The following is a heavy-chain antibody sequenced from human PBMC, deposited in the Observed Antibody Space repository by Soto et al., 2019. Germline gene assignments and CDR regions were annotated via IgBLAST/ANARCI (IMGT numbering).Heavy chain of an antibody. V-gene: IGHV3-33*01. CDR1: GFTFSSSG. CDR2: IWYDGSNH. Sequence: QVQLVESGGGVVQPGRSLRLSCAASGFTFSSSGMHWVRQAPGKGLEWVALIWYDGSNHYYADSVKGRFSISRDNSKNTVYLQMNSLRAEDTAVYYCARVGDGYNWGRFDWGQGTLVTVSS. D-gene: IGHD5-12*01. J-gene: IGHJ4*02. CDR3: ARVGDGYNWGRFD.